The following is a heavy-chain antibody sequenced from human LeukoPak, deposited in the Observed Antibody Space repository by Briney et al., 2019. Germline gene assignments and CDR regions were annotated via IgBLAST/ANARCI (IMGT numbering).Heavy chain of an antibody. CDR3: AKPRGVRGQSQSPFDY. V-gene: IGHV4-39*01. CDR1: GGSMSNSSYY. Sequence: PSETPSLTCTVSGGSMSNSSYYWGWIRQPPGKGLEWIGSIYYTGSTYYNPSFKSRITISVDASQTQFSLKVISVTAADTAVYYCAKPRGVRGQSQSPFDYWGQGTLVTVSS. J-gene: IGHJ4*02. D-gene: IGHD3-10*01. CDR2: IYYTGST.